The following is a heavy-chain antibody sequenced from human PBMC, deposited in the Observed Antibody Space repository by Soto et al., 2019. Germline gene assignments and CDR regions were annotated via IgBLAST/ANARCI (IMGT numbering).Heavy chain of an antibody. CDR3: ARSFAIFDIVVPSPKNYFDY. V-gene: IGHV2-26*01. Sequence: QVTLKESGPVLVKPTETLTLTCTVSGFSLSNARMGVSWIRQPPGKALEWLAHIFSNDEKSYSTSLKSRLTISKDTSKSQVVLTMTNMDPVDTATYYCARSFAIFDIVVPSPKNYFDYWGQGTLVTVSS. D-gene: IGHD2-15*01. J-gene: IGHJ4*02. CDR2: IFSNDEK. CDR1: GFSLSNARMG.